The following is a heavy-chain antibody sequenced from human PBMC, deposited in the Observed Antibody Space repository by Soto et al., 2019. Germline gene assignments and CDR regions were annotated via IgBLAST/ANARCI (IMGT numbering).Heavy chain of an antibody. CDR3: ARHHGPTTSENWFDP. J-gene: IGHJ5*02. V-gene: IGHV1-18*01. D-gene: IGHD5-12*01. CDR1: GYTFFTYD. CDR2: ISTYSDDT. Sequence: QVHLVQSGVEVKTPGASVKASCQASGYTFFTYDISWVRQAPGQGLEWMGWISTYSDDTKYAQKFQGRVTMTTDTSTTTAYLELRSLRSDDTAVYYCARHHGPTTSENWFDPWGQGTLVTVSS.